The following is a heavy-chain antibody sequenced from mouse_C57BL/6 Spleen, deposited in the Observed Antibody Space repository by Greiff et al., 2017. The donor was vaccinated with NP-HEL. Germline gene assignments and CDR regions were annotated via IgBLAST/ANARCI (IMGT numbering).Heavy chain of an antibody. CDR2: IDPSDSYT. V-gene: IGHV1-69*01. CDR3: ARMGIDYNFYFDY. Sequence: VQLQQPGAELVMPGASVKLSCKASGYTFTSYWMHWVKQRPGQGLEWIGEIDPSDSYTNYNQKFKGKSTLTVDKSSSTAYMQLSSLTSEDSAVYYCARMGIDYNFYFDYWGQGTTLTVSS. D-gene: IGHD2-13*01. J-gene: IGHJ2*01. CDR1: GYTFTSYW.